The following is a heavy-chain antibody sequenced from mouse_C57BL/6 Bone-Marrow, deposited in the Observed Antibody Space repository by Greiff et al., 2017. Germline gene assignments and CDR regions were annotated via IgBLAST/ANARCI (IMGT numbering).Heavy chain of an antibody. CDR3: ARHPPITTVVVPFDY. J-gene: IGHJ2*01. D-gene: IGHD1-1*01. Sequence: EVQLQQSGPELVKPGASVKISCKASGYSFTGYYMNWVKQSPEKSLEWIGEINPSTGGTTYNQKFKAKATLTVDKSSSTAYMQLKSLTSEDSAVYYCARHPPITTVVVPFDYWGQGTTLTVSS. CDR2: INPSTGGT. CDR1: GYSFTGYY. V-gene: IGHV1-42*01.